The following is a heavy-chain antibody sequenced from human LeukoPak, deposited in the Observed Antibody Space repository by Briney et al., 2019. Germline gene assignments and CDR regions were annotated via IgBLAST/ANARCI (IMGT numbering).Heavy chain of an antibody. CDR1: GYTLTELS. J-gene: IGHJ4*02. V-gene: IGHV1-24*01. Sequence: ASVKVSCKVSGYTLTELSMHWVRQAPGKGLAWVGGFDPEDGETIYAQKFQGRVTMTEDTSTDTAYMELSSLRSENAAVYYCATGPNDYGDYGAGFDYWGQGTLVTVSS. CDR2: FDPEDGET. D-gene: IGHD4-17*01. CDR3: ATGPNDYGDYGAGFDY.